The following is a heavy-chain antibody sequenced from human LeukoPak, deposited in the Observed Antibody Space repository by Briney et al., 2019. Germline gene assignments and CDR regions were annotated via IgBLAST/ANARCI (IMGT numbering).Heavy chain of an antibody. Sequence: SETLSLTCAVSGFSISSSYYWGWIRQPPGKGLEWIGSIYHSGSTYYNPSLKSRVTISPDTSKNQFSLNLSSVTAADTAVYYCARDRMNIAVAGKFDYWGQGTLVTVSS. J-gene: IGHJ4*02. CDR1: GFSISSSYY. V-gene: IGHV4-38-2*02. D-gene: IGHD6-19*01. CDR3: ARDRMNIAVAGKFDY. CDR2: IYHSGST.